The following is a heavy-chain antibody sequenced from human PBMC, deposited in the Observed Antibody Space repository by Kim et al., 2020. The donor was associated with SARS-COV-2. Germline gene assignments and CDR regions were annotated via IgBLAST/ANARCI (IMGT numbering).Heavy chain of an antibody. V-gene: IGHV4-59*01. D-gene: IGHD3-10*01. CDR2: IYYSGST. CDR3: ARGPYGIFDY. J-gene: IGHJ4*02. CDR1: GGSISSYY. Sequence: SETLSLTCTVSGGSISSYYWSWIRQPPGKGLEWIGYIYYSGSTNYNPSLKSRVTISVDTSKNQFSLKLSSVTAADTAVYYCARGPYGIFDYWGQGTLVT.